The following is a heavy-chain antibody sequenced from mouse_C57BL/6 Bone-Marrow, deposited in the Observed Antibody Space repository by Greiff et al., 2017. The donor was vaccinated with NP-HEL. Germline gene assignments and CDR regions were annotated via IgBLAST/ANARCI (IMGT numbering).Heavy chain of an antibody. CDR3: SFCGNYVAWFAY. V-gene: IGHV1-64*01. D-gene: IGHD2-1*01. CDR2: INPNSGST. J-gene: IGHJ3*01. CDR1: GYTFTSYW. Sequence: QVQLQQPGAELVKPGASVKLSCKASGYTFTSYWMHWVKQRPGQGLEWIGMINPNSGSTNYNEKFKGKATLTVDKSSSTAYTQRSSLTSEDSAVYYFSFCGNYVAWFAYWGQGTLVTVSA.